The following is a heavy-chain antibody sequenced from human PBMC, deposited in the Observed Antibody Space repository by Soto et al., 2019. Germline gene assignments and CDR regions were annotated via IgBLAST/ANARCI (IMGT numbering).Heavy chain of an antibody. Sequence: EVQLLESGGGLVQPGGSLRLSCAASGFTFSSYAMSWVRQAPGKGLEWVAAISGSGGSTYYADSVKGRFTISRDNSKNTLYLQMNSLRAEDTAVYYCAKDILIAPRPVEDAFDIWGQGTMVTVSS. J-gene: IGHJ3*02. CDR2: ISGSGGST. V-gene: IGHV3-23*01. D-gene: IGHD6-6*01. CDR1: GFTFSSYA. CDR3: AKDILIAPRPVEDAFDI.